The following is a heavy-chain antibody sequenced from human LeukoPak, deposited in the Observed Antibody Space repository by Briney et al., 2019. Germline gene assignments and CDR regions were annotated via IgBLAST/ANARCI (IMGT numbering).Heavy chain of an antibody. J-gene: IGHJ4*02. Sequence: SETLSLTCTVSGGSISSYYWSWIRQPPGKGLEWIGYIYYTGSTNYNPSLKSRVTMSVDTSKNQLSLNLRSVTPEDTAVYYCARNLIPEQLVLNFWGQGTLVTVSS. D-gene: IGHD6-13*01. V-gene: IGHV4-59*01. CDR2: IYYTGST. CDR3: ARNLIPEQLVLNF. CDR1: GGSISSYY.